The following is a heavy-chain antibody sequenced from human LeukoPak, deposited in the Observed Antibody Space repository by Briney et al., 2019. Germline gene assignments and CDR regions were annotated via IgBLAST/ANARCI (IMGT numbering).Heavy chain of an antibody. J-gene: IGHJ4*02. Sequence: ASVKVSCKASGYTFTGYYMHWVRQAPGQGLEWMGWINPNSGGTNYAQKFQGRVTMTRDTSTSTAYMELSRLRSDDTAVYYCARDSSGWSTLDYWGQGTLVTVSS. V-gene: IGHV1-2*02. CDR2: INPNSGGT. CDR3: ARDSSGWSTLDY. CDR1: GYTFTGYY. D-gene: IGHD6-19*01.